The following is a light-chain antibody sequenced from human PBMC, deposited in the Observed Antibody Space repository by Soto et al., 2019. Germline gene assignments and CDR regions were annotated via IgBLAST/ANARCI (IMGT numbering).Light chain of an antibody. CDR1: SSNIGAGYD. J-gene: IGLJ1*01. CDR3: QSYDSSLSGYV. Sequence: QSALTQPPSVSGARGQRVTISCTGSSSNIGAGYDVHWYQQLPGTAPKLLIYGNSNRPSGVPDRFSGSKSGTSASLAITGLQAEDEADYYCQSYDSSLSGYVFGTGTKLTVL. V-gene: IGLV1-40*01. CDR2: GNS.